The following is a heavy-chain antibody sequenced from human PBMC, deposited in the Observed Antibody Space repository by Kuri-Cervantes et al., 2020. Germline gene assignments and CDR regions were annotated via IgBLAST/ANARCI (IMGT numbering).Heavy chain of an antibody. CDR1: GFAFSTYW. D-gene: IGHD2-21*02. J-gene: IGHJ6*02. Sequence: GESLKISCAASGFAFSTYWMTWVRQAPGKGLEWVANIREDGTKKYYVDFVEGRSTISRDNAKNSLYLQMNSLRAEDTAVYHCARDGGDHDYYTGMDVWGQGTTVTVSS. V-gene: IGHV3-7*01. CDR2: IREDGTKK. CDR3: ARDGGDHDYYTGMDV.